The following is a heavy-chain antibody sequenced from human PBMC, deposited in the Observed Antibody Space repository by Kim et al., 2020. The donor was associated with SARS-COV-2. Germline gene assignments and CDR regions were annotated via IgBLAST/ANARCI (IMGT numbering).Heavy chain of an antibody. J-gene: IGHJ4*02. Sequence: SVKVSCKASGGTFSSYAISWVRQAPGQGLEWMGGIIPIFGTANYAQKFQGRVTITADESTSTAYMELSSLRSEDTAVYYCARDREGGDAYCSSTSCYSGLGYWGQGTLVTVSS. CDR3: ARDREGGDAYCSSTSCYSGLGY. V-gene: IGHV1-69*13. CDR1: GGTFSSYA. CDR2: IIPIFGTA. D-gene: IGHD2-2*01.